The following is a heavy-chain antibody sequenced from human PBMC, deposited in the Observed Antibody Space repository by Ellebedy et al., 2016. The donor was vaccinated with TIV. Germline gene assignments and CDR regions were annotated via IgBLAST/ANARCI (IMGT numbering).Heavy chain of an antibody. V-gene: IGHV3-7*01. CDR1: GFTFSNYW. CDR3: ARSPYTGYSDLGFDY. J-gene: IGHJ4*02. D-gene: IGHD2-2*02. CDR2: IKQDGSET. Sequence: PGGSLRLSCAASGFTFSNYWMSGVRQAPGKGLEWVANIKQDGSETYYVDSVKGRFTISRDNAKNSLYLQMNSLRADDTAVYYCARSPYTGYSDLGFDYWGQGSLVTVSS.